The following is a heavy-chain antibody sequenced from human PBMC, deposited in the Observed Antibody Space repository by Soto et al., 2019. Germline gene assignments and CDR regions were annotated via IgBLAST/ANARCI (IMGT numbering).Heavy chain of an antibody. V-gene: IGHV1-46*01. CDR1: GYTFTSYY. J-gene: IGHJ6*02. Sequence: ASVKVSCKASGYTFTSYYMHWVRQAPGQGLEWMGIINPSGGSTSYAQKFQGRVTMTRDTSTSTVYMELSSLRSEDTAVYYCAREIDDSTGYENLTLPYFYYYGMDVLGQGTTLTVSS. D-gene: IGHD3-22*01. CDR2: INPSGGST. CDR3: AREIDDSTGYENLTLPYFYYYGMDV.